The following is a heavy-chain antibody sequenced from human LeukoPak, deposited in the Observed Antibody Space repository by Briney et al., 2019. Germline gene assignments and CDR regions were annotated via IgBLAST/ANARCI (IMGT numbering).Heavy chain of an antibody. CDR1: GASISSYY. Sequence: SETLSLTCTVSGASISSYYWSWIRQPPGKGLEWIGYIYYSGTTNYNPSLKSRVAISVDTSKNQFSLKLSSVTAADTAVYYCARRHSGSWYFDYWGQGTLVTVPS. CDR2: IYYSGTT. CDR3: ARRHSGSWYFDY. D-gene: IGHD6-13*01. V-gene: IGHV4-59*08. J-gene: IGHJ4*02.